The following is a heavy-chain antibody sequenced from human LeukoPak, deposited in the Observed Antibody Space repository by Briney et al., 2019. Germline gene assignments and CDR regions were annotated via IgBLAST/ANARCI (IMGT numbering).Heavy chain of an antibody. V-gene: IGHV3-30*04. CDR1: GFTFSSYA. J-gene: IGHJ4*02. CDR2: ISYDGSNK. D-gene: IGHD4-17*01. Sequence: PGGSLRLSCAASGFTFSSYAMHWVRQAPGKGLEWVAVISYDGSNKYYADSVKGHFTISRDNFKNTLHLQMNSLRAEDTAVYYCAKGDSVTTSQFDYWGQGTLVTVSS. CDR3: AKGDSVTTSQFDY.